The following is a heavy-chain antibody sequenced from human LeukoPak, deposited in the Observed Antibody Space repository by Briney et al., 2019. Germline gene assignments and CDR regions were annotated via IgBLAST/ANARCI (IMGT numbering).Heavy chain of an antibody. CDR2: INHSGST. J-gene: IGHJ5*02. CDR3: ARLVRDSRGSPGENWFDP. CDR1: GGSFSGYY. V-gene: IGHV4-34*01. Sequence: SETLSLTCAVYGGSFSGYYWSWIRQPPGKGLEWIGEINHSGSTNYNPSLKSRVTMSVDTSKNQFSLKLSSVTAADTAVYYCARLVRDSRGSPGENWFDPWGQGTLVTVSS. D-gene: IGHD6-13*01.